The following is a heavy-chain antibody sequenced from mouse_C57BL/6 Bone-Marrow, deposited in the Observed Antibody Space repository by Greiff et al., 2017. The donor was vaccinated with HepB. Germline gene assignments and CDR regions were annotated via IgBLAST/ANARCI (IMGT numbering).Heavy chain of an antibody. CDR1: GYTFTSYD. CDR3: ARLAPFITTVVGGY. CDR2: IYPRDGST. J-gene: IGHJ2*01. D-gene: IGHD1-1*01. V-gene: IGHV1-85*01. Sequence: VQLQESGPELVKPGASVKLSCKASGYTFTSYDINWVKQRPGQGLEWIGWIYPRDGSTKYNEKFKGKATLTVDTSSSTAYMELHSLTSEDSAVYFCARLAPFITTVVGGYWGQGTTLTVSS.